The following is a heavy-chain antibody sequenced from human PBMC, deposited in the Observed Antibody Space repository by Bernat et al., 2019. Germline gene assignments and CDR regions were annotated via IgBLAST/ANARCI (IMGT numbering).Heavy chain of an antibody. Sequence: QVQLVESGGGVVQPGRSLRLSCAASGFTFSSYAMHWVRQAPGKGLEWVAVISYDGSNKYYADSVKGRFTISRDNSKNTLYLQMNSLRAEDTAVYYCARGHSSGWSDFDYWGQGTLVTVSS. V-gene: IGHV3-30-3*01. CDR3: ARGHSSGWSDFDY. D-gene: IGHD6-19*01. CDR2: ISYDGSNK. CDR1: GFTFSSYA. J-gene: IGHJ4*02.